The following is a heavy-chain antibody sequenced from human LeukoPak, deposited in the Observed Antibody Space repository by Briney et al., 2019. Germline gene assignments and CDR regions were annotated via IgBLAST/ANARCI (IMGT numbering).Heavy chain of an antibody. D-gene: IGHD4-17*01. Sequence: GGSLRLSCAASGFTFSSYAMSWVRQAPGKGLEWVSAISGSGGSTYYADSVKGRFTISRDNSKNTPYLQMNSLRAEDTAVYYCAKDPSDYGDYPNWFDPWGQGTLVTVSS. CDR3: AKDPSDYGDYPNWFDP. CDR2: ISGSGGST. CDR1: GFTFSSYA. J-gene: IGHJ5*02. V-gene: IGHV3-23*01.